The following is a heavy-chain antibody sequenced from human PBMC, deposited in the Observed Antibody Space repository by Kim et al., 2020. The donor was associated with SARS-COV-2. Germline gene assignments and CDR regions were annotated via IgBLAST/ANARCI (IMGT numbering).Heavy chain of an antibody. D-gene: IGHD3-3*01. Sequence: ASVKVSCKASGYTFTSYYMHWVRQAPGQGLEWMGIINPSGGSTSYAQKFQGRVTMTRDTSTSTVYMELSSLRSEDTAVYYCARDPFSSTRDFWSGYSPRYGWFDPWGQGTLVTVSS. J-gene: IGHJ5*02. CDR3: ARDPFSSTRDFWSGYSPRYGWFDP. V-gene: IGHV1-46*01. CDR2: INPSGGST. CDR1: GYTFTSYY.